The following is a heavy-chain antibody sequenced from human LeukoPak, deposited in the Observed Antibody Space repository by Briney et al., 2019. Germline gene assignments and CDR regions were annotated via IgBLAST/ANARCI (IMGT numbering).Heavy chain of an antibody. Sequence: GGSLRLSCAASGFTFSSYWMSWVRQAPGKGLEWVANIKQDGREKYYVDSVKGRFTISRDNAKNSLYLQMNSLRAEDTAVYYCARAQLTGSYGYWLPGYFDYWGQGTLVTVSS. V-gene: IGHV3-7*01. CDR1: GFTFSSYW. CDR2: IKQDGREK. CDR3: ARAQLTGSYGYWLPGYFDY. J-gene: IGHJ4*02. D-gene: IGHD5-18*01.